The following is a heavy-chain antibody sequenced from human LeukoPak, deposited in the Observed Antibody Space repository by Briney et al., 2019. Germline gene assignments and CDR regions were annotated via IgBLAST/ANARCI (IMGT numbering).Heavy chain of an antibody. V-gene: IGHV3-21*01. J-gene: IGHJ6*03. CDR1: GFTFSSYS. Sequence: GGSLRLSCAASGFTFSSYSMNWVRQAPGKGLEWVSSISSSSSYIFYADSVKGRFTISRDNAENSLYLQMNHLRDEDTAVYYCARDRELAHCVTTSCDHYYYYYYMDVWGKGTTVTVSS. CDR3: ARDRELAHCVTTSCDHYYYYYYMDV. D-gene: IGHD2-2*01. CDR2: ISSSSSYI.